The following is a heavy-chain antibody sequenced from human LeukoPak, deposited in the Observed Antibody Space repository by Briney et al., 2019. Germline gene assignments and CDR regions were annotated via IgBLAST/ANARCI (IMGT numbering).Heavy chain of an antibody. CDR1: GGTFSSYA. D-gene: IGHD3-22*01. CDR3: ARDRTYYYDSSGYLLDY. Sequence: ASVKVSCKASGGTFSSYAISWVRQAPGQGLEWMGGTIPIFGTANYAQKFQGRVTITADESTSTAYTELSSLRSEDTAVYYCARDRTYYYDSSGYLLDYWGQGTLVTVSS. V-gene: IGHV1-69*13. CDR2: TIPIFGTA. J-gene: IGHJ4*02.